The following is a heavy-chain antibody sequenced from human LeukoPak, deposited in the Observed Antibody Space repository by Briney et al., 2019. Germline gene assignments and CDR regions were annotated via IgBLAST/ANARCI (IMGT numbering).Heavy chain of an antibody. V-gene: IGHV3-53*01. D-gene: IGHD5-12*01. J-gene: IGHJ4*02. CDR3: ARVRGYDFGFDY. CDR2: IYSGGST. CDR1: GFTFSSYA. Sequence: GGSLRLSCAASGFTFSSYAMSWVRQAPGKGLEWVSVIYSGGSTYYADSVKGRFTISRDNSKNTLHLQMNSLRAEDTAVYYCARVRGYDFGFDYWGQGTLVTVSS.